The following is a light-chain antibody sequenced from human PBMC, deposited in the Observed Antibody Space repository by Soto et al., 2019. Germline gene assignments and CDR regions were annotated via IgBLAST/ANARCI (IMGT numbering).Light chain of an antibody. V-gene: IGLV2-14*01. CDR2: DVS. CDR3: SSYTSSSTQV. Sequence: QSALTQPASVSGSPGQSITISYTGTSSDVGGYNYVSWYQQNPGKAPKLMIYDVSNRPSGVSNRVSGSKSGNTASLTISGLQAEDEADYYCSSYTSSSTQVFGSGTKLTVL. CDR1: SSDVGGYNY. J-gene: IGLJ1*01.